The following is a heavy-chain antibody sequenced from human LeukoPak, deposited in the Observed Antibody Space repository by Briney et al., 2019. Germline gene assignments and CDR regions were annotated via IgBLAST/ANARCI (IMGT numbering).Heavy chain of an antibody. J-gene: IGHJ4*02. Sequence: GGSLRLSCAASGFTFSNYEMTWVRQTPGKGLKGVSYISSSGSTIYYADSVKGRFTISRDNAKNSLYLQMTRLRAEDTAVYYCARDYRSGFPIDYWGQGTLVTVSS. CDR1: GFTFSNYE. CDR2: ISSSGSTI. V-gene: IGHV3-48*03. D-gene: IGHD3-10*01. CDR3: ARDYRSGFPIDY.